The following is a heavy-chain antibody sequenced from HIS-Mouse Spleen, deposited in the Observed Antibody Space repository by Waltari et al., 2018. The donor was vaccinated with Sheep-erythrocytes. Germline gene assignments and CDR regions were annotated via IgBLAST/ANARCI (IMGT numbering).Heavy chain of an antibody. V-gene: IGHV5-51*01. CDR1: GYSLSSHV. CDR2: IYPGDSDT. Sequence: EVQLVQSGAEVNKPGEPLQIYCKGSGYSLSSHVSCWARQTLGKGLEWMGIIYPGDSDTRYSPSFQGQVTISADKSISTAYLQWSSLKASDTAMYYCARLFYVDIVATTLFDYWGQGTLVTVSS. CDR3: ARLFYVDIVATTLFDY. J-gene: IGHJ4*02. D-gene: IGHD5-12*01.